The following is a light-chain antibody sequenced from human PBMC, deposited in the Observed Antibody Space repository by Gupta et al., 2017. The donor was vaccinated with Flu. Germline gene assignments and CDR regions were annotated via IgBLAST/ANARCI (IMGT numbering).Light chain of an antibody. V-gene: IGKV2-24*01. J-gene: IGKJ2*01. Sequence: VTLGQPASISCRCSQSLVHHDGDTYLSWLHQRPGQPPRLLIYKSSNRFSGVPDRFSGSGAGTDFTLKISSVEAEDVGVFYCMQLKQFPSTFGQGTKLEIK. CDR1: QSLVHHDGDTY. CDR2: KSS. CDR3: MQLKQFPST.